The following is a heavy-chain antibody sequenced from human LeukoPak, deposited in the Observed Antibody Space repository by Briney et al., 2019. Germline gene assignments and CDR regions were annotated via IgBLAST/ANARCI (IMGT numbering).Heavy chain of an antibody. CDR3: ARAYPSTMIVRWGAFDI. D-gene: IGHD3-22*01. J-gene: IGHJ3*02. CDR2: IGTAGDT. V-gene: IGHV3-13*04. Sequence: GGSLRLSCAASGFTFSSYDMHWVRQATGKGLEWVSAIGTAGDTYYPGSVKGRFTISRENAKNSLYLQMNSLRAGDTAVYYCARAYPSTMIVRWGAFDIWGQGTMVTVSS. CDR1: GFTFSSYD.